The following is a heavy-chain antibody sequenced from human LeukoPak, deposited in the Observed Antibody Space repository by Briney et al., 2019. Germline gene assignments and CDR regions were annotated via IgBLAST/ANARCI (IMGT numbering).Heavy chain of an antibody. J-gene: IGHJ4*02. CDR2: IRYDGSNR. CDR3: ASNGYSYGYYYFDY. V-gene: IGHV3-30*02. D-gene: IGHD5-18*01. CDR1: GFIFSSYG. Sequence: GGSLRLSCAPSGFIFSSYGMHWVRQAPGKGLEWVAFIRYDGSNRYYADSVKGRFTISRDNSKSTLYLQMNSLRAEDTAVYYCASNGYSYGYYYFDYWGQGTLVTVSS.